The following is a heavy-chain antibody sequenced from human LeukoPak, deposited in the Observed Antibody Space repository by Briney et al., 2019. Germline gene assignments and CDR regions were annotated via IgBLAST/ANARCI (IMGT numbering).Heavy chain of an antibody. CDR2: ISSSSSTI. CDR1: GFTFSSYS. CDR3: ARDYKQWLVTPYCFDY. V-gene: IGHV3-48*01. Sequence: PGRSLRLSCAASGFTFSSYSMNWVRQAPGKGPEWVSYISSSSSTIYYADSVKGRFTISRDNAKNSLYLQMNSLRAEDTAVYYCARDYKQWLVTPYCFDYWGQGTLVTVSS. J-gene: IGHJ4*02. D-gene: IGHD6-19*01.